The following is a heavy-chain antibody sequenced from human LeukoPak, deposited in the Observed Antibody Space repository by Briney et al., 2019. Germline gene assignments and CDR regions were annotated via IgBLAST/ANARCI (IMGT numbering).Heavy chain of an antibody. CDR3: ARDRRDGYFDY. Sequence: SETLSLTCAVSGGSFSSGGYSWSWLRQPPGKGLEWIGYIYHSGSTYYNPSLKSRVTISLDRSKNQFSLKLSSVTAADTAVYYCARDRRDGYFDYWGQGTLVTVSS. J-gene: IGHJ4*02. CDR1: GGSFSSGGYS. CDR2: IYHSGST. V-gene: IGHV4-30-2*01. D-gene: IGHD5-24*01.